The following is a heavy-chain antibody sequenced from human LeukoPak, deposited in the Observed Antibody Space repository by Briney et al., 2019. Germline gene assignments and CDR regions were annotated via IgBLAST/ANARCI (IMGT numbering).Heavy chain of an antibody. CDR1: GGSFSGYY. J-gene: IGHJ5*02. Sequence: SETLSLTCAVYGGSFSGYYWSWIRQPPGKGLEWIGEINHSGSTNYNPSLKSRVTISVDRSKNQFSLNLSSVTAADTAVYYCAREGYCSGGSCDNWFDPWGQGTLVTVSS. D-gene: IGHD2-15*01. V-gene: IGHV4-34*01. CDR2: INHSGST. CDR3: AREGYCSGGSCDNWFDP.